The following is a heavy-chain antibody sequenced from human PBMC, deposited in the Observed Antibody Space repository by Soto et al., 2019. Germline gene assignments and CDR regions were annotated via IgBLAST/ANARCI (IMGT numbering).Heavy chain of an antibody. D-gene: IGHD6-19*01. CDR1: GGYISSSRYY. CDR2: IYYSGST. Sequence: QLQLQASGPGLVKPSETLSLTCTVSGGYISSSRYYWGWVRQPPGKGLEWIGSIYYSGSTSYTPSLKIRVNISADTSKNQFSLKLSSVTAADTAVYYLARHAVQSIGFTDYWVQGTLVTVSS. V-gene: IGHV4-39*01. CDR3: ARHAVQSIGFTDY. J-gene: IGHJ4*02.